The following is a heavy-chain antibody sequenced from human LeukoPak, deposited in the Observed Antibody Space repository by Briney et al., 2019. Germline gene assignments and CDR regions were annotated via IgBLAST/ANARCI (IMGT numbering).Heavy chain of an antibody. V-gene: IGHV4-4*07. CDR1: GGSISSYY. J-gene: IGHJ3*02. CDR2: IYTSGST. CDR3: ARSPADCSSTSCYSTGYDI. Sequence: PSETLSLTCTVSGGSISSYYWSWIRQPAGKGLEWIGRIYTSGSTNYNPSLKSRVTMSVDTSKNQFSLKLSSVTAADTAVYYCARSPADCSSTSCYSTGYDIWGQGTMVTVSS. D-gene: IGHD2-2*01.